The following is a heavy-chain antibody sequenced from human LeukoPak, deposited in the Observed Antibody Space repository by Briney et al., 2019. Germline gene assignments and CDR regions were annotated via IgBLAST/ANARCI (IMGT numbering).Heavy chain of an antibody. Sequence: QSGGSLRLSCAASGFTFSSYAMSWVRPAPGEGVEWVSAISGSGGSTYYADSVKGRLTISRDNSKNTLYLQMNSLRAEDTAVYYCAKASRTIFGVIKFDYWGQGTRVSVSS. D-gene: IGHD3-3*01. V-gene: IGHV3-23*01. CDR1: GFTFSSYA. J-gene: IGHJ4*02. CDR2: ISGSGGST. CDR3: AKASRTIFGVIKFDY.